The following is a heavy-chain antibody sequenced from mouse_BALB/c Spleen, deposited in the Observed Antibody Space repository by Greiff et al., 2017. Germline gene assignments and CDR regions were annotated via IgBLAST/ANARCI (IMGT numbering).Heavy chain of an antibody. CDR1: GFTFSSYA. Sequence: EVMLVESGGGLVKPGGSLKLSCAASGFTFSSYAMSWVRQSPEKRLEWVAEISSGGSYTYYPDTVTGRFTISRDNAKNTLYLEMSSLRSEDTAMYYCARGLPYFDYWGQGTTLTVSS. J-gene: IGHJ2*01. CDR2: ISSGGSYT. D-gene: IGHD3-3*01. V-gene: IGHV5-9-4*01. CDR3: ARGLPYFDY.